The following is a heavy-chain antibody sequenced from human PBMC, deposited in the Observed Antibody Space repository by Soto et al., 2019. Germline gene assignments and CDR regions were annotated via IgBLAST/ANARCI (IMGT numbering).Heavy chain of an antibody. CDR1: GFTFSNYA. CDR3: AKGLRDDFDY. V-gene: IGHV3-23*01. Sequence: EVQLLESGGGLVQRGGSLRLSCAASGFTFSNYAMNWVRQAPGKGLEWVSSITASGGSTYYADSVKGRFTVSRDNSKNMVYLQINSLTVDDTAIYYCAKGLRDDFDYWGQGTLVTLSS. CDR2: ITASGGST. J-gene: IGHJ4*02.